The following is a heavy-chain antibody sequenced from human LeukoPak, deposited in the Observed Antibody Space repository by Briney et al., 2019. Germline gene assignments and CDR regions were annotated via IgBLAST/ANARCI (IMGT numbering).Heavy chain of an antibody. CDR3: ARGPSLWFGEYHY. J-gene: IGHJ4*02. D-gene: IGHD3-10*01. CDR1: GYTFTSYA. V-gene: IGHV1-3*01. Sequence: GASVKVSCKASGYTFTSYAMHWVRQAPGQRLEWMGWINAGNGNTKYSQKFQGRVIITRDTSASTAYMELSSLRSEDTAVYYCARGPSLWFGEYHYWGQGTLVTVSS. CDR2: INAGNGNT.